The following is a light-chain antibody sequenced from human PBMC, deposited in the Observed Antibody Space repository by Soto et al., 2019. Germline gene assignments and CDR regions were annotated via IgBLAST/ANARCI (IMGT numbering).Light chain of an antibody. CDR1: QGISSY. V-gene: IGKV1-9*01. Sequence: DIQLTQSPSFLSASVGDRVTITCRASQGISSYLAWYQQKPGKAPKLLLYAASPLQSGVPSRFSGSGSGTEFTLTSSSLQPEDFATYYCQQLNSYPFTFGQGTRLEIK. CDR2: AAS. CDR3: QQLNSYPFT. J-gene: IGKJ5*01.